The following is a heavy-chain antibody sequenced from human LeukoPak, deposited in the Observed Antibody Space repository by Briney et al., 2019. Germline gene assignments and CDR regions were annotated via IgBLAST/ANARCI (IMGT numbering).Heavy chain of an antibody. V-gene: IGHV3-23*01. CDR3: ARHLATSGSYPLDY. CDR2: ISGIGNAI. D-gene: IGHD2-15*01. CDR1: GFTFTNYA. Sequence: GGSLRLSCAASGFTFTNYAMRWVRQAPGKGVEWVSYISGIGNAILYADSVKGRFNISRDSSKNTLSLQMSSLRAEDTAVYYCARHLATSGSYPLDYWGPGTLVTVTS. J-gene: IGHJ4*02.